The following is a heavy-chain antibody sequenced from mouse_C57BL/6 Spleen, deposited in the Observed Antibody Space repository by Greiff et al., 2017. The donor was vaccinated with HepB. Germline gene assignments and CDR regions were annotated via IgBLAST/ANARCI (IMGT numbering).Heavy chain of an antibody. J-gene: IGHJ4*01. CDR2: IRSKSNNYAT. Sequence: GGGLVQPKGSLKLSCAASGFSFNTYAMNWVRQAPGKGLEWVARIRSKSNNYATYYADSVKDRFTISRDDSESMLYLQMNNLKTEYTAMYYYVSDDDGSSGYAMDYWGQGTSVTVSS. CDR1: GFSFNTYA. CDR3: VSDDDGSSGYAMDY. V-gene: IGHV10-1*01. D-gene: IGHD1-1*01.